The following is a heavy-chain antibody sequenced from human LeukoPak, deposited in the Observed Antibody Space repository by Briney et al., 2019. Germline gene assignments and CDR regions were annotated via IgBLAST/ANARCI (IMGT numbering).Heavy chain of an antibody. CDR1: GFTFSSYA. V-gene: IGHV3-64*01. CDR3: AKSAVAYYYYYMDV. J-gene: IGHJ6*03. Sequence: PGGSLRLXCAASGFTFSSYAMHWVRQAPGKGLEYVSAISSNGGSTYYANSVKGRFTISRDNSKNTLYLQMNSLRAEDTAVYYCAKSAVAYYYYYMDVWGKGTTVTVSS. D-gene: IGHD6-19*01. CDR2: ISSNGGST.